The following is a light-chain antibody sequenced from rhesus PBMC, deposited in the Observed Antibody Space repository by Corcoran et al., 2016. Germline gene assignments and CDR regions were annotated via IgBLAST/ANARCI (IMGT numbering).Light chain of an antibody. J-gene: IGKJ1*01. CDR3: QQYSKSPWT. V-gene: IGKV1-22*01. Sequence: GDTVTITCRASQSISSWLAWYQQKPGKAPKLLIYKASSLQSGVPSRFSGSGSGTDFTLTISSLQSEDFATYYCQQYSKSPWTFGQGTKVEIK. CDR1: QSISSW. CDR2: KAS.